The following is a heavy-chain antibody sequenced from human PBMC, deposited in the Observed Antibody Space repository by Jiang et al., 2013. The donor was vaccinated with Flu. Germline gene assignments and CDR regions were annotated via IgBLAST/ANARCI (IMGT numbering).Heavy chain of an antibody. CDR1: GGSFSGYY. J-gene: IGHJ3*02. CDR2: INHSGST. V-gene: IGHV4-34*01. D-gene: IGHD2-2*01. Sequence: LLKPSETLSLTCAVYGGSFSGYYWSWIRQPPGKGLEWIGEINHSGSTNYNPSLKSRVTISVDTSKNQFSLKLSSVTAADTAVYYCATRPDCSSTSCPKSVHAFDIWGQGTMVTVSS. CDR3: ATRPDCSSTSCPKSVHAFDI.